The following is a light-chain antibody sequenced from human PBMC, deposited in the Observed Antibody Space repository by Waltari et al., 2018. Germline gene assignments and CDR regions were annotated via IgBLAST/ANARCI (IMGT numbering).Light chain of an antibody. CDR2: WAS. V-gene: IGKV2-28*01. J-gene: IGKJ2*01. CDR1: ESLLHINGYTY. Sequence: DIVMTQSPLSLPVTPGEPAPIPCSSSESLLHINGYTYLDWYLQKPGQSPHLLIYWASNRASGVPDRFSGSGSGTDFTLKISRVEAEDVGVYYCMQTLQTPYTFGQGTKLEIK. CDR3: MQTLQTPYT.